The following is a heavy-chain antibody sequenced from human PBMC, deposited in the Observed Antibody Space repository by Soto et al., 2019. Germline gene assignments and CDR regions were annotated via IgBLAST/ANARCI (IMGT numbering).Heavy chain of an antibody. CDR3: ASAAVTGTAGLDC. CDR2: INPNSGGT. D-gene: IGHD6-19*01. V-gene: IGHV1-2*02. J-gene: IGHJ4*02. CDR1: GYTFSGFY. Sequence: GASVKVSCKASGYTFSGFYMHWVRQAPGQGLEWMGWINPNSGGTKSAEKFQGRVTMTRDTSISTAYMELSRLTSDDTAVYYCASAAVTGTAGLDCWGQGNPVTVAS.